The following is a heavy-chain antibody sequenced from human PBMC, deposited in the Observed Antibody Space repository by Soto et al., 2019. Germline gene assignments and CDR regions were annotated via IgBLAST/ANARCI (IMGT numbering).Heavy chain of an antibody. CDR2: ISGGGGST. Sequence: PGGSLRLSCAASGFTFSSYAMNWVRQAPGKGLEWVSRISGGGGSTYYGDSVKGRFTISRDNSKNTVYLQMDSLRAEDTAVYYCAKDGSSTVVAKKYYFDYWGLGTLVTVSS. CDR3: AKDGSSTVVAKKYYFDY. J-gene: IGHJ4*02. D-gene: IGHD2-2*01. V-gene: IGHV3-23*01. CDR1: GFTFSSYA.